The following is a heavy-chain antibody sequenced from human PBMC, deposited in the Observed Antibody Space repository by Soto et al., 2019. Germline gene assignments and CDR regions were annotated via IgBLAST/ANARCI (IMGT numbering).Heavy chain of an antibody. J-gene: IGHJ6*02. CDR2: IIPIFGTA. V-gene: IGHV1-69*13. Sequence: SVKVSCKASGGTFSSYAISWVRQAPGQGLEWMGGIIPIFGTANYAQKFQGRVTITADESTTTAYMGLSSLRSEETAVYFCAVVVGPAATMVEYGMEVWGQGTTVTVSS. CDR1: GGTFSSYA. D-gene: IGHD2-2*01. CDR3: AVVVGPAATMVEYGMEV.